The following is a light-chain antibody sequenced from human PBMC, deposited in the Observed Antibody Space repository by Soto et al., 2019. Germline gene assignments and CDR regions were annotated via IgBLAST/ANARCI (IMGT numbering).Light chain of an antibody. CDR3: CSYAGSYTWV. J-gene: IGLJ3*02. CDR2: DVT. Sequence: QAVVTQPRSVSGSPGQSVTISCSGTNSDVGNYNYVSWYQHHPGKAPKLIIYDVTNRPSGVPDRFSGSKSGNTASLTISGLQAEDEADYYCCSYAGSYTWVFGGGTKLTVL. V-gene: IGLV2-11*01. CDR1: NSDVGNYNY.